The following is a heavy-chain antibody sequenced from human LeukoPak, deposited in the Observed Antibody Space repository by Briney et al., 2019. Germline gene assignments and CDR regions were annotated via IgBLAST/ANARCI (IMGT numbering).Heavy chain of an antibody. CDR2: IYYSGST. J-gene: IGHJ5*02. CDR1: GGSISSSSYY. D-gene: IGHD6-19*01. CDR3: ARRVVAGISFDP. Sequence: SETLSLTCTVSGGSISSSSYYWGWIRQPPGKGLEWIGSIYYSGSTYYNPSLKSRVTISVDTSKNQFSLKLSSVTAADTAVYYCARRVVAGISFDPWGQGTLVIVSS. V-gene: IGHV4-39*01.